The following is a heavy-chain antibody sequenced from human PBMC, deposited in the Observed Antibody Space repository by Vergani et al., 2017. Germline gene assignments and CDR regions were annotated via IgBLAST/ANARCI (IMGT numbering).Heavy chain of an antibody. CDR1: EYSFGNYW. Sequence: EVELVQSGPEMRKPGESLKISCKGSEYSFGNYWIGWVRQMPGKGLEWMGIIYPGDSDTRYSPSFQGQVTISADKSISTAYLQWSSLKASDTAMYYCARRRYGDYSWFDPWGQGTLVTVSS. CDR3: ARRRYGDYSWFDP. CDR2: IYPGDSDT. V-gene: IGHV5-51*03. D-gene: IGHD4-17*01. J-gene: IGHJ5*02.